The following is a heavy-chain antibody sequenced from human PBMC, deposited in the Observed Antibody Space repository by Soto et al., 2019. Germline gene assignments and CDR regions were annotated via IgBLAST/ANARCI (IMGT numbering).Heavy chain of an antibody. CDR1: GYTFTSYG. CDR3: ASLYYYDSSGRYYYGMDV. CDR2: ISAYNGNT. J-gene: IGHJ6*02. V-gene: IGHV1-18*01. Sequence: QVQLVQSGAEVKKPGASVKVSCKASGYTFTSYGISWVRQAPGQGLEWMGWISAYNGNTNYAQKLQGRVAMTTDTSTSTAYMELRSLRSDDTAVYYCASLYYYDSSGRYYYGMDVWGQGTTVTVSS. D-gene: IGHD3-22*01.